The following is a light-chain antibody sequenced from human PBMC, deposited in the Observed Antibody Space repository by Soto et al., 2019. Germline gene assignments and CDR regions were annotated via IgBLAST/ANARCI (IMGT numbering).Light chain of an antibody. CDR2: EVA. Sequence: QSALTQPASVSGSPGQSITISCTGTDSDIGDNNYVSWYQQYPGRAPKLMIYEVANRPSGVSDRFSGSKSGNTASLTILGLQAEDEADYYCGAYSVTNTLGVFGGGTKLTVL. CDR3: GAYSVTNTLGV. CDR1: DSDIGDNNY. V-gene: IGLV2-14*01. J-gene: IGLJ3*02.